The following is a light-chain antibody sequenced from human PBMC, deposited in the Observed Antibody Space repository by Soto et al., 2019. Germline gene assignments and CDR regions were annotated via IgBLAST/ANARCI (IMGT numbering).Light chain of an antibody. CDR1: TTDVGSYNL. CDR3: CSWAGSNTFYF. J-gene: IGLJ1*01. CDR2: EVS. Sequence: QSALTHPASVSGSPGQSITISCTGTTTDVGSYNLVSWYQQHPGRAPKLMIYEVSRRPSGVSNRFSGSKSGNTASLTISGLQAEDEADYYCCSWAGSNTFYFFGTGTKVTVL. V-gene: IGLV2-23*02.